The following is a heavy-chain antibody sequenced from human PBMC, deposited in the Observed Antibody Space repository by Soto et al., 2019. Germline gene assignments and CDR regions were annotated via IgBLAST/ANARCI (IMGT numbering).Heavy chain of an antibody. CDR2: ISAYNGNT. Sequence: ASVKVSCKASGYTFTSYGISWVRQAPGQGLEWMGWISAYNGNTNYAQKLQGRVTMTTDTSTSTAYMELRSLRSDDTAVYYCARSNTAVAGPVDYYYGMDVWGQGTTVTVSS. J-gene: IGHJ6*02. D-gene: IGHD6-19*01. CDR1: GYTFTSYG. CDR3: ARSNTAVAGPVDYYYGMDV. V-gene: IGHV1-18*01.